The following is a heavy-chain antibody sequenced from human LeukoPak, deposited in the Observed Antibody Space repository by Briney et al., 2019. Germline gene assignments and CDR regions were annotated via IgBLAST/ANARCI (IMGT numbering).Heavy chain of an antibody. V-gene: IGHV1-46*01. CDR1: GYTFTSYY. CDR3: ARDYVGYYDSSGSFDY. D-gene: IGHD3-22*01. CDR2: INPSGGST. Sequence: ASVKVSCKASGYTFTSYYMHWVRQAPGQGLEWMGIINPSGGSTSYAQKFQGRVTMTRDTSTSTVYMELSSLRSEDTAVYYCARDYVGYYDSSGSFDYWGQGTLVTVSS. J-gene: IGHJ4*02.